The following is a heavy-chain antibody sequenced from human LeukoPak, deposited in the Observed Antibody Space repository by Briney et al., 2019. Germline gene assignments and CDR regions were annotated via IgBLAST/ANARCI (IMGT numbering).Heavy chain of an antibody. J-gene: IGHJ6*02. CDR2: ITASIVNT. V-gene: IGHV1-18*01. Sequence: GASVKVSCKASGYTFTSYGISWVRQAPGQGLEWMGWITASIVNTNYAQKLQGRVTMTTDTSTSTAYMELRSLRSDDTAVYYCARDIVVVVAASENDFYYYYYGMDVWGQGTTVTVSS. CDR3: ARDIVVVVAASENDFYYYYYGMDV. CDR1: GYTFTSYG. D-gene: IGHD2-15*01.